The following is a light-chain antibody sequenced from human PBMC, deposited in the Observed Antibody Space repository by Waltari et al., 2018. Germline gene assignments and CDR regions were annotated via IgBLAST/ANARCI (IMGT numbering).Light chain of an antibody. Sequence: MTQSPATLSVSPGERAPLSCRASQSVSINVAWYQQKSVQAPRLPIHGASTRATGIPARFGASGSGTEFTLTIDSLQSEDFALYFCQQYNDWPRTFGQGTKVEI. CDR1: QSVSIN. CDR2: GAS. J-gene: IGKJ1*01. CDR3: QQYNDWPRT. V-gene: IGKV3-15*01.